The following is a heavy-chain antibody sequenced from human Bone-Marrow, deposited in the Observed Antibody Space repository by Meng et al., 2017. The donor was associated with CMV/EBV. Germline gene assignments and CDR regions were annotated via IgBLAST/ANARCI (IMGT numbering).Heavy chain of an antibody. V-gene: IGHV3-30*02. CDR2: IRDDGNYE. CDR3: AKEGKRGSQDVDC. CDR1: GFTFSNYG. D-gene: IGHD3-10*01. J-gene: IGHJ4*02. Sequence: GESLKISCVASGFTFSNYGMHWVRQAPGKGLEWVAFIRDDGNYEKYADSVKGRFIISRDIYKSTLYVQMNSLRSEDTAIYFCAKEGKRGSQDVDCWGQGTLGTVSS.